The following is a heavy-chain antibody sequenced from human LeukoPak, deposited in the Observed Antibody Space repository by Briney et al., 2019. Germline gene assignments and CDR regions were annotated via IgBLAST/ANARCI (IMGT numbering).Heavy chain of an antibody. V-gene: IGHV1-69*05. J-gene: IGHJ3*02. CDR1: GGTFSSYA. Sequence: SVKVSCKASGGTFSSYAISWVRQAPGQGLEWMGGIIPIFGTANYAQKFQGRVTITTDESTSTAYMELSSLRSEDTAVYYCARAVRGYSYGHAFDIWGQGTMVTVSS. CDR3: ARAVRGYSYGHAFDI. D-gene: IGHD5-18*01. CDR2: IIPIFGTA.